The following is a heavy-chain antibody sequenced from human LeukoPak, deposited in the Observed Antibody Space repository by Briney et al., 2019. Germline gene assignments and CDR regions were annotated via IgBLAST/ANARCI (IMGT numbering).Heavy chain of an antibody. CDR1: GGSISSGDYY. D-gene: IGHD4-17*01. V-gene: IGHV4-30-4*08. CDR2: IYYSGST. CDR3: ARVPYYGDFYFDY. Sequence: SETLSLTCTVSGGSISSGDYYWSWIRQPPGKGLEWIGYIYYSGSTYYNPSLKSRVTISVDTSKNQFSLKLSSVTAADTAVYYCARVPYYGDFYFDYWGQGTLVTVSS. J-gene: IGHJ4*02.